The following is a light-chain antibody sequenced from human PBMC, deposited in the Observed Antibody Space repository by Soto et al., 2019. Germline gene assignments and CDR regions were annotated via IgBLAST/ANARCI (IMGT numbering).Light chain of an antibody. CDR2: EVT. CDR1: SSDVGGYDY. V-gene: IGLV2-8*01. J-gene: IGLJ1*01. CDR3: SSYTGGNPSYV. Sequence: QSALTQPPSASGSPGQSVTISCTGTSSDVGGYDYVSWYQQLPGKAPKLMIYEVTIRPSGVSDRFSGSKSGNTASLTVSGLQAEDEADYYCSSYTGGNPSYVFGTGTKVTVL.